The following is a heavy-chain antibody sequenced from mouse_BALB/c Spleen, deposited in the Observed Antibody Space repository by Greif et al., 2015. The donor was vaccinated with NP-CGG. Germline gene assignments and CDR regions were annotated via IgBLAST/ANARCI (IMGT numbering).Heavy chain of an antibody. Sequence: VQLKQSGAELVKPGASVKLSCTASGFNIKDTYMHWVKQRPEQGLEWIGRIDPANGNTKYDPKFQGKATITADTSSNTAYLQLSSLTSEDTAVYYCARNLLRLFYFDYWGQGTTLTVSS. CDR3: ARNLLRLFYFDY. CDR2: IDPANGNT. V-gene: IGHV14-3*02. CDR1: GFNIKDTY. J-gene: IGHJ2*01. D-gene: IGHD1-2*01.